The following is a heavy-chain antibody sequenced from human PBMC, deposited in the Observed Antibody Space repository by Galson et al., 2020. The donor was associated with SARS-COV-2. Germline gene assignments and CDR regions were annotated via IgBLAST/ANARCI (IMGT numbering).Heavy chain of an antibody. V-gene: IGHV3-33*01. CDR1: GFSFSSYG. J-gene: IGHJ4*02. CDR3: ARGRRDVYSGGLGY. CDR2: IWYDGSNK. D-gene: IGHD4-4*01. Sequence: GESLKISCAASGFSFSSYGMHWVRQAPGKGLEWVAFIWYDGSNKYYGDSVKGRFTISRENTENTLYLQMNTLRAEDTAVYYCARGRRDVYSGGLGYWGQGTLVTVSS.